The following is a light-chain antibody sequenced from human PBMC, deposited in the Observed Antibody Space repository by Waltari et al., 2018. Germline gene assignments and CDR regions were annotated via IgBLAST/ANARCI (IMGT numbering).Light chain of an antibody. CDR2: AAA. CDR1: QDINTW. J-gene: IGKJ1*01. CDR3: QQGRNFPWT. V-gene: IGKV1-12*01. Sequence: DIQMTQYPSSVSGSVGDRVTITCLVSQDINTWVVWYQQKPGKAPRVLIYAAATLQSGVPSRFSGSGSGTDFNFTINSLQPEDSATYYCQQGRNFPWTFGQGTKV.